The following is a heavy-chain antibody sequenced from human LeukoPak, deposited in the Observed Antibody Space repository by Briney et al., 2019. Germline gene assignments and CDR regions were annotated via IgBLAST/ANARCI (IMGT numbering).Heavy chain of an antibody. CDR3: ARPYHYDSGSRGTAFDI. CDR2: IYDNRST. CDR1: GGSISSSSYY. V-gene: IGHV4-39*01. Sequence: SETLSLTCTVSGGSISSSSYYWGWIRQPPGRGLEWIASIYDNRSTYYNPSLKSRLTISVDTSKNQFSLKLNSVTAADTAIYYCARPYHYDSGSRGTAFDIWGPGTMVTVSS. D-gene: IGHD3-10*01. J-gene: IGHJ3*02.